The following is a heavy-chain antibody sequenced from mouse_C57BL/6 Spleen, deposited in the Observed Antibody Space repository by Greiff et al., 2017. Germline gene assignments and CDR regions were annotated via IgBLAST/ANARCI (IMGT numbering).Heavy chain of an antibody. V-gene: IGHV2-5*01. CDR1: GFSLTSYG. Sequence: VQGVESGPGLVQPSQSLSITCTVSGFSLTSYGVHWVRQSPGKGLEWLGVIWRGGSTDYNAAFMSRLSITKDNSKSQVFFKMNSLQADDTAIYYCAKGRTTVEAMDYWGQGTSVTVSS. CDR3: AKGRTTVEAMDY. CDR2: IWRGGST. D-gene: IGHD1-1*01. J-gene: IGHJ4*01.